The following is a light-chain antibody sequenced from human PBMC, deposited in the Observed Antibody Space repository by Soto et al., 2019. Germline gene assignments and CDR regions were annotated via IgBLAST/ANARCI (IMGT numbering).Light chain of an antibody. V-gene: IGLV2-11*01. J-gene: IGLJ2*01. CDR1: SSDVGGYNY. CDR3: SSFAGSSTVV. CDR2: DVS. Sequence: QSALTQPRSVSGSPGQSVTISCTGTSSDVGGYNYVSWYQQHPGKAPKVIIYDVSKRPSGVPDRFSGSKSDSTASLTISGLQAEDESDYYCSSFAGSSTVVFGGGTKLTVL.